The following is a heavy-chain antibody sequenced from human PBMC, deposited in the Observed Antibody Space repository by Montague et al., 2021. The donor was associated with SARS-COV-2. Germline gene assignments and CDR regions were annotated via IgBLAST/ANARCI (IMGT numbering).Heavy chain of an antibody. D-gene: IGHD3-16*02. CDR3: ARLGFVELWLNLGWFDP. V-gene: IGHV4-39*01. Sequence: SETLSLTCSVSGDSIRSSGYYWGWIRQPPGKGLEWIGTVYYSGSTNYNPSLKSRVTMPVDTSKNQFSLELRSVTAADTAVYYCARLGFVELWLNLGWFDPWGRGPLVPIPS. CDR1: GDSIRSSGYY. CDR2: VYYSGST. J-gene: IGHJ5*02.